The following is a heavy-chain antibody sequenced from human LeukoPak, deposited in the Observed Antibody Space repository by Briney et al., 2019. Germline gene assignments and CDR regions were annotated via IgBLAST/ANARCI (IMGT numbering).Heavy chain of an antibody. D-gene: IGHD5-12*01. CDR1: GFSVTSNY. V-gene: IGHV3-66*01. Sequence: GGSLRLSCAASGFSVTSNYMSWVRQAPGQGLEWVSVLYSSGYTKYADSVKGRFSISRDTSENTLSLHMNSLRAEDSAVYYCAAKGNGYTGTYVFAHWGRGTLVTVS. CDR2: LYSSGYT. J-gene: IGHJ4*02. CDR3: AAKGNGYTGTYVFAH.